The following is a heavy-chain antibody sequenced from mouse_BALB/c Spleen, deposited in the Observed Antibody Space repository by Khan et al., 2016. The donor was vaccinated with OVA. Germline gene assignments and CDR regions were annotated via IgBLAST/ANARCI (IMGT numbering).Heavy chain of an antibody. D-gene: IGHD3-1*01. CDR3: TRWGYLVAY. Sequence: VQLKQSGTVLARPGDSVKMSCKASGYTFTSYWMHWVKQTPGQGLEWLGAIYPGNSDNNYTQKFKEQTHLTAVTYTSTAYMELSSLTNEDSAVYDWTRWGYLVAYWGQGTLVTVSA. J-gene: IGHJ3*01. CDR1: GYTFTSYW. V-gene: IGHV1-5*01. CDR2: IYPGNSDN.